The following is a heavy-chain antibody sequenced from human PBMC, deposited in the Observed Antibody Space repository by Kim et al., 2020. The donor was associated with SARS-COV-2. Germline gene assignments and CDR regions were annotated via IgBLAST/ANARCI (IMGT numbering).Heavy chain of an antibody. Sequence: GGSLRLSCAASGFTFSSYSMNWVRQAPGKGLEWVSSISSSSSYIYYADSVKGRFTISRDNAKNTLYLQMNSLRAEDTAVYYCASVSSSSWQHYGMDGWGQGTTGTVS. J-gene: IGHJ6*02. D-gene: IGHD6-13*01. CDR3: ASVSSSSWQHYGMDG. CDR1: GFTFSSYS. CDR2: ISSSSSYI. V-gene: IGHV3-21*01.